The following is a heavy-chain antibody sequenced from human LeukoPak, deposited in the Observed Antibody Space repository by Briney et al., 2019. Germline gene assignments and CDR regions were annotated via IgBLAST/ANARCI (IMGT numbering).Heavy chain of an antibody. J-gene: IGHJ4*02. Sequence: PGGSLRLSCAASGFTFSSYAMSWVRQAPGKGLEWVSAISGSGGSAYYADSVRGRFTISRDNSKNTLYLQMNSLRAEDTAVYYCAKLSVFGGLSDYWGQGTLVTVSS. CDR1: GFTFSSYA. V-gene: IGHV3-23*01. CDR2: ISGSGGSA. D-gene: IGHD3-3*01. CDR3: AKLSVFGGLSDY.